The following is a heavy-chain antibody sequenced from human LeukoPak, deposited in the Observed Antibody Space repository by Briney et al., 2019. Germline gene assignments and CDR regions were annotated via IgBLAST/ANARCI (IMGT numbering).Heavy chain of an antibody. D-gene: IGHD2-2*01. CDR3: AREPVAMGFDY. CDR1: GGSISSGDYY. V-gene: IGHV4-30-4*01. CDR2: IYYSGSP. Sequence: SETLSLTCTVSGGSISSGDYYWSWIRQPPGTGLEWIGYIYYSGSPYYNPSLKSRVTISVDMSKNQFSLKLSSVTAADTAVYYCAREPVAMGFDYWGQGTLVTVSS. J-gene: IGHJ4*02.